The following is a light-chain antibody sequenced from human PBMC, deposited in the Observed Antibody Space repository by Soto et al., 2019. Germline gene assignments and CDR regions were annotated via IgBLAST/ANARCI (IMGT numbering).Light chain of an antibody. Sequence: SVLTQSPATLSLSPGERATLSWRASQSVSSYLAWYQQKPGQAPRLLIYDASNRAPGIPARFSGSGSGTDFTLTINSLEPEDFAVYYCQQRSNWPPYTFGQGTKLEMK. CDR2: DAS. V-gene: IGKV3-11*01. CDR1: QSVSSY. CDR3: QQRSNWPPYT. J-gene: IGKJ2*01.